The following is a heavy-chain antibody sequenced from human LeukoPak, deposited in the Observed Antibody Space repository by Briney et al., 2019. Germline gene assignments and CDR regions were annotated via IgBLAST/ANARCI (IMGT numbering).Heavy chain of an antibody. D-gene: IGHD2-8*01. J-gene: IGHJ4*02. CDR1: GYTFTSYG. CDR3: ARDSYCTNGVCYLDY. V-gene: IGHV1-18*01. Sequence: ASVKVSCKASGYTFTSYGISWVRQAPGQGLEWMGWISAYNGNTNYAQKLQGRVTMTTDTSTSTAYMELRSLRSDDTAVYYCARDSYCTNGVCYLDYWSQGTLVTVSS. CDR2: ISAYNGNT.